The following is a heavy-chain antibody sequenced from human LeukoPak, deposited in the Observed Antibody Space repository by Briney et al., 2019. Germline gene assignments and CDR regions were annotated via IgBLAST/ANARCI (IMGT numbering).Heavy chain of an antibody. Sequence: GESLRLSCAASGFTFSSYWMSWVRQDPGKGLEWVANIKQDGSEKYYVDSVKGRFTISRDNAKNSLYLQMNSLRAEDTAVYYCARDYCSGGSCYPYYYYGMDVWGKGTTVTVSS. CDR3: ARDYCSGGSCYPYYYYGMDV. J-gene: IGHJ6*04. D-gene: IGHD2-15*01. V-gene: IGHV3-7*03. CDR2: IKQDGSEK. CDR1: GFTFSSYW.